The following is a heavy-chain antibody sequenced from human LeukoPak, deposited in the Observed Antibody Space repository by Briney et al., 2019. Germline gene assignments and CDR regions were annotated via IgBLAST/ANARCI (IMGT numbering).Heavy chain of an antibody. CDR3: ARDIGYCSGGSCGLDY. Sequence: SETLSLTCSVSGGSITSYYWSWIRQPAGKGLEWIGRIYTSGSTNYNPSLKSRVTMSVDTSKNQFSLKLSSVTAADTAMYYCARDIGYCSGGSCGLDYWGQGALVTVSS. CDR2: IYTSGST. CDR1: GGSITSYY. J-gene: IGHJ4*02. D-gene: IGHD2-15*01. V-gene: IGHV4-4*07.